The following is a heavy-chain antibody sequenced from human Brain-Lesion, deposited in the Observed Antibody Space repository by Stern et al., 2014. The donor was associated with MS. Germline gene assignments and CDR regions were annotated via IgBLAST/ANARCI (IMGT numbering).Heavy chain of an antibody. D-gene: IGHD3-3*01. Sequence: EVQLVESGGGLVQPGGSLTISCTAAGFTFGNYWMTWVRQDPGKGREWVANITEDGTEKNYVDAVKGRFTISRDNARNSLYLQMNSLRVEDTALYYCARVYNTIYGIVTQRGSGMDVWGQGTTVIVSS. CDR2: ITEDGTEK. V-gene: IGHV3-7*01. J-gene: IGHJ6*02. CDR3: ARVYNTIYGIVTQRGSGMDV. CDR1: GFTFGNYW.